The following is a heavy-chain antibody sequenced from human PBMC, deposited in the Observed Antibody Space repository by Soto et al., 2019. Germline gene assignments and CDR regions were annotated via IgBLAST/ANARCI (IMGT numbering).Heavy chain of an antibody. D-gene: IGHD3-10*01. V-gene: IGHV4-30-4*01. CDR2: IYYSGST. Sequence: QVQLQESGPGLVKPSQTLSLTCTVSGGSISSGDYYWSWIRQPPGKGLEWIGYIYYSGSTYYNPYLKSRVTISVDTSKNQFALKLSSVTAADTAVYYCARSYGSGSYYPPVIDYWGQGTLVTVSS. J-gene: IGHJ4*02. CDR3: ARSYGSGSYYPPVIDY. CDR1: GGSISSGDYY.